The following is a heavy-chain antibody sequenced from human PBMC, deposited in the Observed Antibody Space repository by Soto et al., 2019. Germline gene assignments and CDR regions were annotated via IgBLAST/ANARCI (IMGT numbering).Heavy chain of an antibody. Sequence: GGSLRLSCAASGFTFSAYSMNWVRQAPGKGLEWVSFISTSSSYIYYADSVKGRFTISRDNAKNSLYLQMNSLRAEDTAIYYCAKGRMEGTDNWGQGTLVTVSS. V-gene: IGHV3-21*01. CDR3: AKGRMEGTDN. CDR1: GFTFSAYS. D-gene: IGHD1-1*01. CDR2: ISTSSSYI. J-gene: IGHJ4*02.